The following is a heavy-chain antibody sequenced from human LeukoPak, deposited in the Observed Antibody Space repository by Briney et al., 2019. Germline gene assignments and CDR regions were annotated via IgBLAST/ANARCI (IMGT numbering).Heavy chain of an antibody. J-gene: IGHJ3*02. Sequence: GGSLRLSCAASGFTFSIYWMHWVRQASAKGLVWVSRINSVGSSTGYADSVKGRFNISRDNAKNTLSLQMNSMRVEDTAVYYCARVGGYSYGLDAFDIWGQGTMVTVSS. D-gene: IGHD5-18*01. CDR3: ARVGGYSYGLDAFDI. V-gene: IGHV3-74*01. CDR1: GFTFSIYW. CDR2: INSVGSST.